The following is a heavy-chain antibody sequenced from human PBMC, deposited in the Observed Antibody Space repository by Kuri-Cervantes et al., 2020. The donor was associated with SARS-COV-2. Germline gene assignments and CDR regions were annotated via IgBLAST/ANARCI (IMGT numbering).Heavy chain of an antibody. D-gene: IGHD1-7*01. CDR2: ISSSSSTI. Sequence: GGSLRLSCAASGFTFSNAWMNWVRQAPGKGLEWVSYISSSSSTIYYADSVKGRFTISRDNAKNSLYLQMNSLRAEDTAVYYCARDPKLGLPPAWGQGTLVTVSS. CDR3: ARDPKLGLPPA. J-gene: IGHJ5*02. V-gene: IGHV3-48*01. CDR1: GFTFSNAW.